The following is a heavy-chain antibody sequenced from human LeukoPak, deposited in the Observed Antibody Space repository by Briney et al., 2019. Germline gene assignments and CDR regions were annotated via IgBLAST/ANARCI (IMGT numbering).Heavy chain of an antibody. CDR1: GYTFTAYY. Sequence: ASVKVFCKASGYTFTAYYLHWVRQAPGQGLEWMGWIHPNSGGTNYAQNFQGRVSMTTDTSISTVYMELSRLRSDDTAVYYCARDYYGSGTYYKDYWGQGTLVTVSS. CDR2: IHPNSGGT. D-gene: IGHD3-10*01. CDR3: ARDYYGSGTYYKDY. V-gene: IGHV1-2*02. J-gene: IGHJ4*02.